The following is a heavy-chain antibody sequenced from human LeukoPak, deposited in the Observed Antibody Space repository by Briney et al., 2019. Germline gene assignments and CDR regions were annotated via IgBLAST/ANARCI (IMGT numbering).Heavy chain of an antibody. V-gene: IGHV5-51*01. Sequence: KDGESLKISCQGSGFTFTNYWIGWVRQMPGKGLEWMGIIYPGDSDTTYSPSFQGQVTISADKSVSTAYLQWGSLKASDTAMYYCARHAQGCSSTSCYDHWGQGTLVTVSS. D-gene: IGHD2-2*01. CDR3: ARHAQGCSSTSCYDH. CDR1: GFTFTNYW. J-gene: IGHJ4*02. CDR2: IYPGDSDT.